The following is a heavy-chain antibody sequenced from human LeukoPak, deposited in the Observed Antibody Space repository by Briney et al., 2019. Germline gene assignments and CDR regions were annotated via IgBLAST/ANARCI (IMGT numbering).Heavy chain of an antibody. V-gene: IGHV4-59*08. CDR1: GGSISSYY. CDR2: IYYSGST. D-gene: IGHD3-22*01. J-gene: IGHJ4*02. CDR3: ARHVDYYGSSGYLYFDY. Sequence: KSSETLSLTCTVSGGSISSYYWSWIRQPPGKGLEWIGYIYYSGSTNYNPSLKSRVTISVDTSKNQFSLKLSSVTAADTAVYYCARHVDYYGSSGYLYFDYWGQGTLVTVSS.